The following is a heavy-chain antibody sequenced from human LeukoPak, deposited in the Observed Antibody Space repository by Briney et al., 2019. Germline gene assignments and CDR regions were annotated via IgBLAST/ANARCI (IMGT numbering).Heavy chain of an antibody. J-gene: IGHJ6*02. CDR3: ARLGAPHSYYYYGMDV. CDR2: INPNSGGT. V-gene: IGHV1-2*02. D-gene: IGHD3-10*01. Sequence: ASVKVSCKASGYTFTGYYMHWVRQAPGQGLEWMGWINPNSGGTNYAQKFQGRVTMTRDTSIGTAYMELSRLRSDDTAVYYCARLGAPHSYYYYGMDVWGQGTTVTVSS. CDR1: GYTFTGYY.